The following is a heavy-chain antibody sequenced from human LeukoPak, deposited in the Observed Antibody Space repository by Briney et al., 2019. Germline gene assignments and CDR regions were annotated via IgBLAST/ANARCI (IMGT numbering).Heavy chain of an antibody. CDR3: AREAPGSYYWFDP. CDR2: IYPGDSDT. V-gene: IGHV5-51*01. CDR1: GYSFTSYW. J-gene: IGHJ5*02. Sequence: NAGESLKISCKGSGYSFTSYWIGWVRQMPGKGLEWMGIIYPGDSDTRYSPSFQGQVTISADKSISTAYLQWNSLKASDTAMYYCAREAPGSYYWFDPWGQGTLVTVSS. D-gene: IGHD1-26*01.